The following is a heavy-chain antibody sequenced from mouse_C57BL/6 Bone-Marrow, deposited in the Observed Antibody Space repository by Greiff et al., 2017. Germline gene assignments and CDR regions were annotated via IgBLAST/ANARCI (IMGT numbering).Heavy chain of an antibody. CDR2: IDPENGDT. Sequence: VQLQQSGAELVRPGASVKLSCTASGFNIKDDYMHWVKQRPEQGLEWIGWIDPENGDTEYASKFQGKAPITADTSSNTAYLQLSSRTSEDTAVYYCTTVVATSHGYFDVWGTGTTVTVSS. CDR3: TTVVATSHGYFDV. D-gene: IGHD1-1*01. V-gene: IGHV14-4*01. J-gene: IGHJ1*03. CDR1: GFNIKDDY.